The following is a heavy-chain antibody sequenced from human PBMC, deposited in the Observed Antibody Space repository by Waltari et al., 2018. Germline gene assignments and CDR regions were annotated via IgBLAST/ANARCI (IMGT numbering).Heavy chain of an antibody. V-gene: IGHV4-39*01. CDR3: VRLLRGAAGF. D-gene: IGHD6-13*01. CDR2: IYDSGRT. CDR1: GGSIGSGTYS. J-gene: IGHJ4*02. Sequence: QLQLQESGPGLVKPSETLSLTCTVSGGSIGSGTYSWGCIRQPPGKGLEYIAHIYDSGRTHYHPSLRSRAAISVDPSKNQFSLMLTSVTVADTAVYFCVRLLRGAAGFWGQGTLVTVSS.